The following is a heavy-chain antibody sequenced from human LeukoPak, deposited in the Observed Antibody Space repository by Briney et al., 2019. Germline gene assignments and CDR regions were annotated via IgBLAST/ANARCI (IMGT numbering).Heavy chain of an antibody. V-gene: IGHV1-2*02. CDR1: GYTFTSYG. CDR2: INPNSGGT. D-gene: IGHD3-10*01. Sequence: ASVKVSCKASGYTFTSYGISWVRQAPGQGLEWMGWINPNSGGTNYAQKFQGRVTITRDTSISTAYMDLSELRSDDTAVYYCARGFVVRGVSPIRPPLSGAFHIWGQGTMVTVSS. J-gene: IGHJ3*02. CDR3: ARGFVVRGVSPIRPPLSGAFHI.